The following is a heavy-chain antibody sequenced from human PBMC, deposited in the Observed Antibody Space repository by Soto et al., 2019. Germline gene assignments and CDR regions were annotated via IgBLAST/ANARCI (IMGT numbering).Heavy chain of an antibody. Sequence: GGSLRLSCEGSGFTFSDYCISWIRQAPGKGLEWISYSSNSGTFSRYADSVKGRFSISRDNTKNLLYLQMNSLRAEDTAVYYCARSGDNYNRLDYWGQGPPVTV. CDR3: ARSGDNYNRLDY. V-gene: IGHV3-11*06. CDR2: SSNSGTFS. CDR1: GFTFSDYC. J-gene: IGHJ4*02. D-gene: IGHD1-1*01.